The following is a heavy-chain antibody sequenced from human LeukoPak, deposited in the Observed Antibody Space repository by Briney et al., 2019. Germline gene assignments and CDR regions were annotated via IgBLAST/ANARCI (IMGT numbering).Heavy chain of an antibody. CDR1: GGSFSGYD. V-gene: IGHV4-34*01. D-gene: IGHD3-3*01. J-gene: IGHJ6*03. CDR3: ARLRFQLRYYYYYMDV. Sequence: PSETLSLTCAVYGGSFSGYDWSWIRQPPGKGLEWIGEINHSGSTNYNPALNSRVTISVDTSKNQFSLKLSSVTAADTAVYYSARLRFQLRYYYYYMDVWGKGTTVTVSS. CDR2: INHSGST.